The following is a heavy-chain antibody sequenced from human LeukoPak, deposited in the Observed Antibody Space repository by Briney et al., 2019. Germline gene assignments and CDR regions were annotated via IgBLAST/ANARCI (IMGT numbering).Heavy chain of an antibody. CDR3: ARSIAAGGDAFDI. V-gene: IGHV2-70*11. J-gene: IGHJ3*02. CDR2: IDWGDDK. Sequence: SGPALVKPTQTLTLTCTFSGFSLSTSGMCVSWIRQPPGKALEWLARIDWGDDKYYSTSLKTRLTISKDTSKNQVVLTMTNMDPVDTATYYCARSIAAGGDAFDIWGQGTMVTVSS. CDR1: GFSLSTSGMC. D-gene: IGHD6-13*01.